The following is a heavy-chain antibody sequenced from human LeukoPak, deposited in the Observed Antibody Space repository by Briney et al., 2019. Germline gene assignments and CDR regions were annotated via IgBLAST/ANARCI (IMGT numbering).Heavy chain of an antibody. V-gene: IGHV4-39*07. Sequence: PSETLSLTCTVSGGSISSSTFYWGWIRQPPGKGLEWIGTIYYSGSTFYNPSLKSRVTVSVDTSKNQFSLKLSSLTAADTAIYYCARRRAHYYDSSGYYSRPQKTFDIWGQGTMVTVSS. CDR3: ARRRAHYYDSSGYYSRPQKTFDI. D-gene: IGHD3-22*01. J-gene: IGHJ3*02. CDR2: IYYSGST. CDR1: GGSISSSTFY.